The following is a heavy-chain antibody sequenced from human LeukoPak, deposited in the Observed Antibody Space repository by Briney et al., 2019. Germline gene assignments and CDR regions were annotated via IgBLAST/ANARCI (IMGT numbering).Heavy chain of an antibody. CDR3: ARGHIVVVVAATRAVSWFDP. CDR1: GGSISSSNYY. D-gene: IGHD2-15*01. CDR2: IYYSGTT. Sequence: PSETLSLTCTVSGGSISSSNYYWGWIRQPPGKGLEWIGSIYYSGTTYYSSSLKSRVTISVDTSKNQFSLKLSSVTAADTAVYYCARGHIVVVVAATRAVSWFDPWGQGTLVTVSS. V-gene: IGHV4-39*07. J-gene: IGHJ5*02.